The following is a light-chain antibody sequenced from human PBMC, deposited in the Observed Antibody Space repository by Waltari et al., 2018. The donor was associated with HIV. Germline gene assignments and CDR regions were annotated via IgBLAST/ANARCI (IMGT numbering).Light chain of an antibody. J-gene: IGKJ4*01. CDR3: QQRSDSPPST. Sequence: IVLTQSPATLSLSPGATATLSCRASQSVGSYLAWYQQKPGRAPRLLIYDAINRATGIPARFSGSGSGTDFTLTISSLEPEDFAVYYCQQRSDSPPSTFGGGTKVEI. CDR1: QSVGSY. CDR2: DAI. V-gene: IGKV3-11*01.